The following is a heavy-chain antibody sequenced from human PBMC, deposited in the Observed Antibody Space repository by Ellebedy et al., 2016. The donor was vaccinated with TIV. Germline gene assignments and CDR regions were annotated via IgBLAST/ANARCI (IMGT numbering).Heavy chain of an antibody. CDR3: ARGTALYY. J-gene: IGHJ4*02. CDR1: GFTFSSYS. Sequence: GESLKISXAASGFTFSSYSMNWVRQAPGKGLEWVSSISSSSSYIYYADSVKGRFTISRDNAKNSLYLQMNSLRAEDTAVYYCARGTALYYWGQGTLVTVSS. CDR2: ISSSSSYI. D-gene: IGHD1-14*01. V-gene: IGHV3-21*01.